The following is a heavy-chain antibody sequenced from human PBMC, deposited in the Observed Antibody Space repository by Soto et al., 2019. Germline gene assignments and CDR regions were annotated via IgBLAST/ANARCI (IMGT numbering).Heavy chain of an antibody. D-gene: IGHD4-17*01. CDR1: GFTFSSYA. Sequence: QVQLVESGGGVVQPGRSLRLSCAASGFTFSSYAMHWVRQAPGKGLEWVAVISYDGSNKYYADSVKGRFTISRDNSKNTLYLQMNSLRAEDTAVYYCAREDYGDYVKGGHFDYWGQGTLVTVSS. CDR2: ISYDGSNK. J-gene: IGHJ4*02. CDR3: AREDYGDYVKGGHFDY. V-gene: IGHV3-30-3*01.